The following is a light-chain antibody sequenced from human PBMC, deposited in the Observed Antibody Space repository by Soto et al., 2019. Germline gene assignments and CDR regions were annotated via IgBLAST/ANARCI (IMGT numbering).Light chain of an antibody. CDR2: WAS. CDR1: QSVLYSSNNKDS. J-gene: IGKJ4*01. V-gene: IGKV4-1*01. Sequence: DIVMTQSPGSLAVSLGEGATISYKSSQSVLYSSNNKDSIAWYQQKPGQPPRLLIYWASTRESGVPDRFSGSGSGTDFTLTISSLQAEDVAVYYCQQYLDLLTFGGGTKVEIK. CDR3: QQYLDLLT.